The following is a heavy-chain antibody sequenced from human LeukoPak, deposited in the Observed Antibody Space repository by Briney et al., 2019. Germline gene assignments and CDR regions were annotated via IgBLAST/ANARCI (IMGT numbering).Heavy chain of an antibody. V-gene: IGHV1-18*01. D-gene: IGHD6-25*01. Sequence: ASVKVSCKASGYTFTSHGISWVRQAPGQGLEWMGWISTYNGNTNYAQNLRGRVTMTTDTSTSTAYMELRSLRSDDTAVYYCAREGDLIAAAGTSATFDYWGQGTLVTVSS. CDR2: ISTYNGNT. CDR3: AREGDLIAAAGTSATFDY. CDR1: GYTFTSHG. J-gene: IGHJ4*02.